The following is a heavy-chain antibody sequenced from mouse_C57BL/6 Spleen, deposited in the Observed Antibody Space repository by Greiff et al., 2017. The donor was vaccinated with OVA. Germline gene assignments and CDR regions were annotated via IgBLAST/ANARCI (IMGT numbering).Heavy chain of an antibody. J-gene: IGHJ3*01. CDR3: VTDGNYPLAY. V-gene: IGHV10-3*01. Sequence: EVQVVESGGGLVQPKGSLKLSCAASGFTFNTYAMPWVRPAPGKGLEWVARIRSKSSNYATSYADSVKDSFTIARDDSKSMHYRQMNNLKTEDTAMYYCVTDGNYPLAYWGQGTLVTVSA. CDR1: GFTFNTYA. D-gene: IGHD2-1*01. CDR2: IRSKSSNYAT.